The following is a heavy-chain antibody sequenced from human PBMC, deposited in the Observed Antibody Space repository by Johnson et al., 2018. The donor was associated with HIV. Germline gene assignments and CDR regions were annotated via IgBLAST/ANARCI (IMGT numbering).Heavy chain of an antibody. Sequence: VQLVEFGGGLVQPGGSLRLSCAASGFTFSTFWMSWVRQAPGKGLEWVANIKQDGSDKNYVDSVKGRFTISRDNAKNSLYLQMNSLRAEDTAVYYCARERWSTYYGAFDIWGQGSMVTVSS. CDR2: IKQDGSDK. CDR3: ARERWSTYYGAFDI. V-gene: IGHV3-7*01. J-gene: IGHJ3*02. CDR1: GFTFSTFW. D-gene: IGHD3-3*01.